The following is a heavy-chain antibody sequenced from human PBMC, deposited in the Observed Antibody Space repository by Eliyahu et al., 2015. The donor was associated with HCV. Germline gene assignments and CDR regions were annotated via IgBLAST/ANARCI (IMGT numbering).Heavy chain of an antibody. Sequence: GLEWVSSISSSSSYIYYADSVKGRFTISRDNAKNSLYLQMNSLRAEDTAVYYCAREGLIAARPTSLDYWGQGTLVTVSS. J-gene: IGHJ4*02. D-gene: IGHD6-6*01. CDR2: ISSSSSYI. CDR3: AREGLIAARPTSLDY. V-gene: IGHV3-21*01.